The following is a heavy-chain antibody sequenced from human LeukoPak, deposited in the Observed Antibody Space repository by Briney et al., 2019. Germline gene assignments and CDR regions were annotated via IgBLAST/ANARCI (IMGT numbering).Heavy chain of an antibody. D-gene: IGHD2-2*02. CDR3: ARGRRIVVVPAAIIWFDP. Sequence: SETLSPTCAVYGGSFSGYYWSWIRQPPGKGLEWIGEINHSGSTNYNPSLKSRVTISVDTSKNQFSLKLSSVTAADTAVYYCARGRRIVVVPAAIIWFDPWGQGTLVTVSS. J-gene: IGHJ5*02. CDR2: INHSGST. CDR1: GGSFSGYY. V-gene: IGHV4-34*01.